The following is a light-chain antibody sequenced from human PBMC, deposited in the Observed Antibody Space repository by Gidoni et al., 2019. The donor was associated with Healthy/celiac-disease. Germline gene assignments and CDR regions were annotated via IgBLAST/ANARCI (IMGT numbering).Light chain of an antibody. V-gene: IGKV1-27*01. CDR3: RKYYGGPFT. Sequence: DIQMTQSPSSLSASVGDRVTITCRASQGISNYLAWYQQKPGEVPKLLINAASTLKSGGPSRFSGGGSGTDFSPTISSLLPEDVATFYCRKYYGGPFTFGPGTKVDIK. CDR1: QGISNY. CDR2: AAS. J-gene: IGKJ3*01.